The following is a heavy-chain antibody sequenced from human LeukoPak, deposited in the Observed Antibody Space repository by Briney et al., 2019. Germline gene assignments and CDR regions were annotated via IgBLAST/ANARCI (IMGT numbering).Heavy chain of an antibody. J-gene: IGHJ4*02. D-gene: IGHD3-3*02. CDR2: IYYSGST. V-gene: IGHV4-59*01. CDR3: ARGGIRQTFDN. CDR1: GGSISTYY. Sequence: SETLSLTCTVSGGSISTYYWNWIRQPPGKGLEWIGYIYYSGSTNYNPSLKSRVTVSVDTSKNQFSLNLTSVTAADTAVYYCARGGIRQTFDNWGQGTLVTVSS.